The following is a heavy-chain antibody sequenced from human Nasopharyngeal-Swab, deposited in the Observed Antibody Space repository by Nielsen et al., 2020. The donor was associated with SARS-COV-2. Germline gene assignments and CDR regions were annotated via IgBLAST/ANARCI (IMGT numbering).Heavy chain of an antibody. Sequence: WVRQATGLGLAWMGGIIPIFGTANYAQKFQGRVTITADESTSTAYMELSSLRSEDTAVYYCASGYYYDSSGPQYGMDVWGQGTTVTVSS. J-gene: IGHJ6*02. CDR2: IIPIFGTA. V-gene: IGHV1-69*01. D-gene: IGHD3-22*01. CDR3: ASGYYYDSSGPQYGMDV.